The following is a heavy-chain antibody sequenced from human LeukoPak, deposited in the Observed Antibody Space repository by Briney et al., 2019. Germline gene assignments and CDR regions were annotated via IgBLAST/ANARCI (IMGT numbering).Heavy chain of an antibody. V-gene: IGHV1-69*04. CDR2: IIPILGIA. Sequence: VASVKASCKASGGTFSSYAISWVRQAPGQGLEWMGRIIPILGIANYAQKFQGRVTITADKSTSTAYMELSSLRSEDTAVYYCALIGGMDVWGQGTTVTVSS. CDR3: ALIGGMDV. CDR1: GGTFSSYA. J-gene: IGHJ6*02.